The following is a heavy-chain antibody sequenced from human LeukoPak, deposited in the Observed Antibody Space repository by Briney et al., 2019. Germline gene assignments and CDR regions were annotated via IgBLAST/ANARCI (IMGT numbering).Heavy chain of an antibody. CDR2: ISYDGSDK. V-gene: IGHV3-30*18. Sequence: GGSLRLSCAASGFTFDNYGMHWVRQAPGKGLEWVAIISYDGSDKYYADSVKGRFTISRDNSKNTLYLQMNSLRAEATAVYYCAKVRVVFNWNYAYYFDSWGQGTLVTVSS. CDR1: GFTFDNYG. CDR3: AKVRVVFNWNYAYYFDS. D-gene: IGHD1-7*01. J-gene: IGHJ4*02.